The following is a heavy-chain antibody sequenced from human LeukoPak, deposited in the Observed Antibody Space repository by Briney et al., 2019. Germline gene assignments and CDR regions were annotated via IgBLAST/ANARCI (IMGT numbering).Heavy chain of an antibody. CDR1: GYTFSNFG. CDR3: ARDWSGIYYDILTSPLYAFDI. CDR2: ISGNNDNP. V-gene: IGHV1-18*01. J-gene: IGHJ3*02. D-gene: IGHD3-9*01. Sequence: GASVKVSCKTSGYTFSNFGINWVRQAPGQGLEWMGWISGNNDNPNYGQKFQGRFTVTTDSSTSTAYMELRNLRSDDTAVYYCARDWSGIYYDILTSPLYAFDIWGQGTMVTVSS.